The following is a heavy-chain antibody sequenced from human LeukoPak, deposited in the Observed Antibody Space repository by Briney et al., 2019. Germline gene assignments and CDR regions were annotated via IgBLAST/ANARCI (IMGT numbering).Heavy chain of an antibody. J-gene: IGHJ4*02. CDR3: ARAIWYGSGTTAFDY. D-gene: IGHD3-10*01. CDR1: GGSISSYY. Sequence: SETLSLTCTVSGGSISSYYWSWIRQPAGKGLEWIGRIYNSGSTNYNTNYNPSLTSRVTMSVDTSKNQFSLKLNSVSAADTAVYFCARAIWYGSGTTAFDYWGQGTLVTVSS. V-gene: IGHV4-4*07. CDR2: IYNSGST.